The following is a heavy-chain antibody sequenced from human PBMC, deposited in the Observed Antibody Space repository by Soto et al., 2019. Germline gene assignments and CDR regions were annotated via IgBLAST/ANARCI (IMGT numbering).Heavy chain of an antibody. CDR3: ARLSKGYCSETRCYSWIDP. CDR1: GYKFTAYY. V-gene: IGHV1-2*02. D-gene: IGHD2-15*01. J-gene: IGHJ5*02. CDR2: INPGSGAT. Sequence: ASVKVCCKASGYKFTAYYMHWVRQAPGQGLEWMGWINPGSGATSYAQTFQGRVTMTRDTSINTVYMEVTSLRPDDTAVYYCARLSKGYCSETRCYSWIDPWG.